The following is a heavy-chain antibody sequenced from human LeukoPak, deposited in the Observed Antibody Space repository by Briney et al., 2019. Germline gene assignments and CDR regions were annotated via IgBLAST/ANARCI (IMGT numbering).Heavy chain of an antibody. CDR2: ISWNSGSI. CDR1: GFTFDDYA. J-gene: IGHJ3*02. CDR3: AKGIVGATTFAFDI. Sequence: PGGSLRLSCAASGFTFDDYAMHWVRQAPGKGLGWVSGISWNSGSIGYADSVKGRFTISRDNAKNSLYLQMNSLRAEDTALYYCAKGIVGATTFAFDIWGQGTMVTVSS. D-gene: IGHD1-26*01. V-gene: IGHV3-9*01.